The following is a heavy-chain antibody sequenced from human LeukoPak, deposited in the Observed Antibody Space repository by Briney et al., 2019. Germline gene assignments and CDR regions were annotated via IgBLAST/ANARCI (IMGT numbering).Heavy chain of an antibody. CDR1: GFTFSSYN. V-gene: IGHV3-48*01. J-gene: IGHJ4*02. CDR3: AKSASSGNEWAGGLFDY. CDR2: ISSSSHAI. Sequence: PGGSLRLSCAASGFTFSSYNMNWVRQAPGKGLEWVSYISSSSHAIYYTDSVKGRFTISRDNSKNTLYVQMNSLRAEDTAVYYCAKSASSGNEWAGGLFDYWGQGTLVTVSS. D-gene: IGHD5-12*01.